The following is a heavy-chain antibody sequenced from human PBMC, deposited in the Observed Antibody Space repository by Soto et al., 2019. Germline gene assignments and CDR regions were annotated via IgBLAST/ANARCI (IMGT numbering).Heavy chain of an antibody. D-gene: IGHD7-27*01. V-gene: IGHV1-3*01. Sequence: QVHLVQSGAEVRKPGASVKVSCKASGYTFSSYAMHWVRQAPGQRLEWMGWINAGYGNTKSSQKFQDRVTISRDTSASTAYMEVTSLRSEDTAVYYCARDTGDGTFDFWGQGTLVTVSS. CDR3: ARDTGDGTFDF. J-gene: IGHJ4*02. CDR2: INAGYGNT. CDR1: GYTFSSYA.